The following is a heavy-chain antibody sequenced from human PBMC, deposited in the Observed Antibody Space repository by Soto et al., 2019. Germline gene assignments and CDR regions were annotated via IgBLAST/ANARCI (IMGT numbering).Heavy chain of an antibody. V-gene: IGHV4-39*01. Sequence: SETLSLTCPVTWGYISRRRYHLGWLRQPPGKGLEWIGSIYYSGSTYNNPSLRSRVSMSIDTSRDQFSLKLKSVTAADTALYFCARQRTSVVTQAYFDVWGPGSLVNVSS. J-gene: IGHJ4*02. CDR3: ARQRTSVVTQAYFDV. D-gene: IGHD2-21*02. CDR2: IYYSGST. CDR1: WGYISRRRYH.